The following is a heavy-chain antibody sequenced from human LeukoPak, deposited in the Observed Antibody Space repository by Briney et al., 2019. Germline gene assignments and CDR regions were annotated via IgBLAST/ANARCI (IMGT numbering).Heavy chain of an antibody. CDR1: GGSVSSGSYY. Sequence: SETLSLTCTVSGGSVSSGSYYWNWIRQPAGKGLEWIGRFYNSGRTNFNPSLKSRVTISADTSENQFSLKVRSVTAADTAVYYCARVHGDYWYFDLWGRGTLVTVSS. D-gene: IGHD4-17*01. CDR2: FYNSGRT. CDR3: ARVHGDYWYFDL. V-gene: IGHV4-61*02. J-gene: IGHJ2*01.